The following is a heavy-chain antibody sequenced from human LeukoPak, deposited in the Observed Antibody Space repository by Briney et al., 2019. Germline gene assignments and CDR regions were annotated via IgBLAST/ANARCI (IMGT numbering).Heavy chain of an antibody. CDR2: ISAYNGNT. J-gene: IGHJ4*02. V-gene: IGHV1-18*01. CDR1: GYTFASYG. D-gene: IGHD6-6*01. CDR3: ARTYSSSPYFDY. Sequence: ASAKVSCKTSGYTFASYGISWVRQAPGQGLEWMGWISAYNGNTNYAQKLQGRVTMTTDTSTSTAYMELRSLRSDDTAVYYCARTYSSSPYFDYWGQGTLVTVSS.